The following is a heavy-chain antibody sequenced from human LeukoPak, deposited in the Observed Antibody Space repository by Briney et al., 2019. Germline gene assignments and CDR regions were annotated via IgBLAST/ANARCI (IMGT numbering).Heavy chain of an antibody. J-gene: IGHJ4*02. CDR3: TRVVFRFGIDY. V-gene: IGHV3-49*04. Sequence: PGGPLRLSCAASGFTFSSYSMNWVRQAPGKGLEWVGFIRSKAYGGTTEYAASVKGRFTISRDDSKSIAYLQMNSLKTEDTAVYYCTRVVFRFGIDYWGQGTLVTVSS. D-gene: IGHD3-10*01. CDR2: IRSKAYGGTT. CDR1: GFTFSSYS.